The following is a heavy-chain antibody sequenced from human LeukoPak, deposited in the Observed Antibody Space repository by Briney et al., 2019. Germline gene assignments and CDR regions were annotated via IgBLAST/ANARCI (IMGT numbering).Heavy chain of an antibody. J-gene: IGHJ5*02. CDR1: GYTFTSYD. CDR3: ARGRRYYDSSGYPKNWFDP. V-gene: IGHV1-8*01. Sequence: SVKVSCKASGYTFTSYDINCVRQATGQGVEWMGWMNPNSGNTGYAQKFQGRVTMTRNTSISTAYMELSSLRSEDTAVYYCARGRRYYDSSGYPKNWFDPWGQGTLVTVSS. D-gene: IGHD3-22*01. CDR2: MNPNSGNT.